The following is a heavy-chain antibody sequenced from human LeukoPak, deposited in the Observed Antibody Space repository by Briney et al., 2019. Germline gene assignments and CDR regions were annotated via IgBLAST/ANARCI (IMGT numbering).Heavy chain of an antibody. CDR2: IYYSGNT. CDR3: ARQVYNYGHLPYYFDY. V-gene: IGHV4-39*01. Sequence: SETLSLTCTVSGGSISSRSYYWGWIRQPPGKGPEGIGNIYYSGNTYYNASHKSRVTISVDTSENQFSLKLKSVTAADRAVYYCARQVYNYGHLPYYFDYWGQGTLVTVSS. CDR1: GGSISSRSYY. D-gene: IGHD5-18*01. J-gene: IGHJ4*02.